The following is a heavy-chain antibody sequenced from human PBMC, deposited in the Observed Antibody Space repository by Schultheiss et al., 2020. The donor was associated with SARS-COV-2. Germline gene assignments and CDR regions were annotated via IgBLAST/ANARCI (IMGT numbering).Heavy chain of an antibody. CDR2: INSDGSST. Sequence: GGSLRLSCAASGFTFSSYAMSWVRQAPGKGLEWVSRINSDGSSTSYADSVKGRFTISRDNAKNTLYLQMNSLRAEDTAVYYCARDYDSDAFDIWGQGTMVTVSS. J-gene: IGHJ3*02. CDR3: ARDYDSDAFDI. D-gene: IGHD3-22*01. CDR1: GFTFSSYA. V-gene: IGHV3-74*01.